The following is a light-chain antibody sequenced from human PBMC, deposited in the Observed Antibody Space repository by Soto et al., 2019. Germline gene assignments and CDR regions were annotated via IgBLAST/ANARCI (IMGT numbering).Light chain of an antibody. J-gene: IGKJ4*01. V-gene: IGKV1-12*01. CDR3: QQANSYPLT. CDR1: QGISSW. CDR2: AAS. Sequence: DIQMTQSPSSVSASVGDRVTITCRASQGISSWLAWYQHKPGKAPNLLIYAASSLQSGVPSRFGGSGSGTEFTLTINSLQPEDFATYYCQQANSYPLTFGGGTKVEIK.